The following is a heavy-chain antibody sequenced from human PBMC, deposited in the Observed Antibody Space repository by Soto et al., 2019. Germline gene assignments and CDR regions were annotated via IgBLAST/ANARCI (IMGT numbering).Heavy chain of an antibody. Sequence: EVQLLESGGGLVQPGGSLRLSCVASGFTFSNYAMTWVRQAPGKGLEWVSGISGSGGMTYYADSVKGHFTISRDNSKNTLYLQMDTLRAEDTDIYYCAKEVEEYAQVPIPGDSWGQGGLVTVSS. CDR1: GFTFSNYA. D-gene: IGHD2-2*01. CDR2: ISGSGGMT. J-gene: IGHJ4*02. V-gene: IGHV3-23*01. CDR3: AKEVEEYAQVPIPGDS.